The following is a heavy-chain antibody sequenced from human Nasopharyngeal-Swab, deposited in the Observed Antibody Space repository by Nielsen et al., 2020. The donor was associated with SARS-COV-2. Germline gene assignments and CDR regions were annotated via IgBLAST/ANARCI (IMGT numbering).Heavy chain of an antibody. CDR3: ARQNSGWTDAFDI. J-gene: IGHJ3*02. D-gene: IGHD6-19*01. CDR2: ISFGGNTI. Sequence: GESLKISCAASGFTFNDYYMDWIRQAPGKGLEWLSFISFGGNTIYYADSVKGRFFISRDNAKKSLYLQMNSLRVEDTAIYYCARQNSGWTDAFDIWGQGTMVTVSS. CDR1: GFTFNDYY. V-gene: IGHV3-11*01.